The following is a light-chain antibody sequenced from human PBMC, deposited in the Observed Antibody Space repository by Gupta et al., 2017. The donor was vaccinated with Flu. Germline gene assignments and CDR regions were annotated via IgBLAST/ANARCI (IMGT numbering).Light chain of an antibody. CDR3: QQDGSSPWT. CDR2: DAS. Sequence: VTLSLSPGERATLSCRASQSVSSSYLAWYQQKPGQAPRLLIYDASNRATVIPDRFSGSGSGTDFTLTISRLEPEDSAVYYCQQDGSSPWTFGQGTKVEI. J-gene: IGKJ1*01. V-gene: IGKV3-20*01. CDR1: QSVSSSY.